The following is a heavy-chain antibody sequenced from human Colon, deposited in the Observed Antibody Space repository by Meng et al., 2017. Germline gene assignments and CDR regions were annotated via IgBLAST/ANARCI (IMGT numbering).Heavy chain of an antibody. V-gene: IGHV3-33*01. CDR3: VRDFLYFDY. CDR1: GFTFTSYG. CDR2: IWYDGSQA. J-gene: IGHJ4*02. D-gene: IGHD2/OR15-2a*01. Sequence: RLSCAASGFTFTSYGMHWVRQAPGKGLEWVAVIWYDGSQAHYADSVRGRFTISRDNSMKTLYLQMNSLRAEDTGVYYCVRDFLYFDYWGQGTLVTVSS.